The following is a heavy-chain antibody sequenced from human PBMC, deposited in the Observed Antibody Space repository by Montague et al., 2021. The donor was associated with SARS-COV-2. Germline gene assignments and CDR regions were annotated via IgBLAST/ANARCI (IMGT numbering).Heavy chain of an antibody. CDR3: ARDYGDYSYYYGLDV. CDR1: GGSIRSGSYY. D-gene: IGHD4-17*01. V-gene: IGHV4-61*02. J-gene: IGHJ6*02. CDR2: IYSSGST. Sequence: SLSLIYTVSGGSIRSGSYYWSWIRQPAGKGLEWIGRIYSSGSTNYNPSLKSRVTMSVDTSKNQFSLKVSSVTAADTAVYYCARDYGDYSYYYGLDVWGQGTTVTVSS.